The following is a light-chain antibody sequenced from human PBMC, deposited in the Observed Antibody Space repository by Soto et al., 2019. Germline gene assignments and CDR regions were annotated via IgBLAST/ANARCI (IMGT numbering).Light chain of an antibody. V-gene: IGKV3-11*01. CDR2: DAS. J-gene: IGKJ4*01. CDR3: QQRSNWLLFT. CDR1: QSVSSY. Sequence: EIVLTQSPATLSLSPGERATLSCRASQSVSSYLAWYQQKPGQAPRLLIYDASNRATGIPARFSGSGSGTDFTLTISSLEPEDFAVYYWQQRSNWLLFTFGGGTKVEIK.